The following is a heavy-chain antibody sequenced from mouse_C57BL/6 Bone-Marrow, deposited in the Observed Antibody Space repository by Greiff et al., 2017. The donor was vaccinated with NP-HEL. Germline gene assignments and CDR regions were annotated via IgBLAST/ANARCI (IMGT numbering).Heavy chain of an antibody. D-gene: IGHD2-1*01. V-gene: IGHV10-1*01. CDR3: VKGGNYDY. J-gene: IGHJ2*01. CDR1: GFSFNTYA. Sequence: EVKVEESGGGLVQPKGSLKLSCAASGFSFNTYAMNWVRQAPGKGLEWVARIRSKSNNYATYYADSVKDRFTISRDDSESMLYLQMNNLKTEDTAMYYCVKGGNYDYWGQGTTLTVSS. CDR2: IRSKSNNYAT.